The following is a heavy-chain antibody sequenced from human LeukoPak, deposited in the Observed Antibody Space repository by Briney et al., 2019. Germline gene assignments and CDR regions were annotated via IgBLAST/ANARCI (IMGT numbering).Heavy chain of an antibody. Sequence: PSETLSLTCTVSGGSISSYYWSWIRQPPGRGLEWIGYIYYSGSTNYNPSLKSRVTISVDTSKNQFSLKLSSVTAADTAVYYWARENDTRPGTFDYWGQGTLVTVSS. D-gene: IGHD1-1*01. CDR1: GGSISSYY. CDR3: ARENDTRPGTFDY. V-gene: IGHV4-59*01. J-gene: IGHJ4*02. CDR2: IYYSGST.